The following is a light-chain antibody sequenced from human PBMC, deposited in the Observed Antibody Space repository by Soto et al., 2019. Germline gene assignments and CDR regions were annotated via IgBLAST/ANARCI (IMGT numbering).Light chain of an antibody. CDR1: SSNLGAGYD. V-gene: IGLV1-40*01. J-gene: IGLJ2*01. CDR3: SSYSTTSSPHVL. CDR2: GNR. Sequence: QSVLTQPPSVSGAPGQRVTISCTGNSSNLGAGYDVHWYQQLPGAAPKLVIFGNRNRPSGVPERFSGSKSGTSASLAISGIQAEDEADYYCSSYSTTSSPHVLFGGGTQLTVL.